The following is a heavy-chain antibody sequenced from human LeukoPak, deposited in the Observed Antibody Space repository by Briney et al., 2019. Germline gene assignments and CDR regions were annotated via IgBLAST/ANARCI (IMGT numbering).Heavy chain of an antibody. D-gene: IGHD5-18*01. J-gene: IGHJ4*02. CDR1: GGSISRTNYY. CDR2: IYYSGST. Sequence: SETLSLTCTVSGGSISRTNYYWSWIRQPPGKGLEWIGYIYYSGSTNYNPSLKSRVTISVDTSKNQFSLKLSSVTAADTAVYYCARTYSYGSPFDYWGQGTLVTVSS. V-gene: IGHV4-61*05. CDR3: ARTYSYGSPFDY.